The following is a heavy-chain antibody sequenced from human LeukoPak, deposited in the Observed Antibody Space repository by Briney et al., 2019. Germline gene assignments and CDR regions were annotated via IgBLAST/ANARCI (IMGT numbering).Heavy chain of an antibody. CDR3: ARSPPPDFWSGYSDYYGMDV. D-gene: IGHD3-3*01. CDR2: INAGNGNT. J-gene: IGHJ6*02. V-gene: IGHV1-3*01. Sequence: SVKVSCKASGYTFTSYAMHWVRQAPGQRLEWMGWINAGNGNTKYSQKFQGRVTITRDTSATTAYMALRSLRSDDPAVYYCARSPPPDFWSGYSDYYGMDVWGQGTTVTVSS. CDR1: GYTFTSYA.